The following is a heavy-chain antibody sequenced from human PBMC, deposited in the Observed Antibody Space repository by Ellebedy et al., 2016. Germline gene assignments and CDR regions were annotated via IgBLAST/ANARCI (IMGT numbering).Heavy chain of an antibody. CDR1: GYTFTSYG. CDR3: ASATRLYYYYGMDV. Sequence: ASVKVSCKASGYTFTSYGISWVRQAPGQGLEWMGWISAYNGNTNYAQKLQGRVTMTRNTSISTAYMELSSLRSEDTAVYYCASATRLYYYYGMDVWGQGTTVTVSS. V-gene: IGHV1-18*01. J-gene: IGHJ6*02. CDR2: ISAYNGNT.